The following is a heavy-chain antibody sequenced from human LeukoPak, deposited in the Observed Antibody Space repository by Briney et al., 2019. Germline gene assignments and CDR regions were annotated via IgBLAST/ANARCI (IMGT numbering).Heavy chain of an antibody. CDR3: ARRQGRRGIVGPTILKGAFDI. CDR2: KSFDGTNE. CDR1: GFTFSDYA. Sequence: GGPLRLSCTASGFTFSDYAMHWVRQAPGKGLEWGAVKSFDGTNEDSTDSVQGRFIVYGDNSKITLYLQMNSLRAEDTAVYYCARRQGRRGIVGPTILKGAFDIWGQGTMVTVSS. J-gene: IGHJ3*02. D-gene: IGHD1-26*01. V-gene: IGHV3-30*03.